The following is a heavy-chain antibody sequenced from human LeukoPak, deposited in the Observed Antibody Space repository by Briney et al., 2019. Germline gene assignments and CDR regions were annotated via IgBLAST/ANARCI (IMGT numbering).Heavy chain of an antibody. V-gene: IGHV1-46*01. CDR2: INPSGGST. CDR1: GYTFTSNG. CDR3: ARDRWGILHYFDY. J-gene: IGHJ4*02. Sequence: ASVKVSCKASGYTFTSNGISWVRQAPGQGLEWMGIINPSGGSTSYAQKFQGRVTMTRDTSTSTVYMELSSLRSKDTAVYYCARDRWGILHYFDYWGQGTLVTVSS. D-gene: IGHD3-16*01.